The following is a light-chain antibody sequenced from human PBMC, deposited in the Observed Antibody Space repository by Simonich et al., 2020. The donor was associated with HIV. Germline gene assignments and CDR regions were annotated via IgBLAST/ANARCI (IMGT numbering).Light chain of an antibody. CDR2: LAS. J-gene: IGKJ2*01. Sequence: DIVMTQSPDSLAVSLGERATINCKSSQSVLYSSNNKNFLACYQQKPGKPPKLLIYLASTRESGVPDRFSASGSGTDFTLTISSLQAEDVAVYYCQQYYNTPYTFGQGTKLEIK. V-gene: IGKV4-1*01. CDR1: QSVLYSSNNKNF. CDR3: QQYYNTPYT.